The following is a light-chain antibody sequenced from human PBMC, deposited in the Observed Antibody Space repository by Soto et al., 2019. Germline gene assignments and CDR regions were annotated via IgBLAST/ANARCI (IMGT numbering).Light chain of an antibody. V-gene: IGKV3-20*01. CDR1: QSDSSSY. Sequence: EIVLTQSPGTLSLSPGERATLSCRASQSDSSSYLAWYQQKPGQAPRLLIYGASSRATGIPDRFSGSGSGTDFTLTISRLEPEDFAVYYCQQYGSSPLTFGQGTRLEIK. CDR2: GAS. CDR3: QQYGSSPLT. J-gene: IGKJ5*01.